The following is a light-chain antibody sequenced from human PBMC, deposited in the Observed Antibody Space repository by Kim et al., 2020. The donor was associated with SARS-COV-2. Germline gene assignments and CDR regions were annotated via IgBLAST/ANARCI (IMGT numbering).Light chain of an antibody. J-gene: IGKJ1*01. CDR3: QQYNNWPRT. Sequence: EIVMTQSPAILSVSPGERATLSCRASQSVSSNLAWYQQKPGQVPRLLIYGASTWATGIPARFSGSGSGTEFTLTISSLQSEDFVVYYCQQYNNWPRTFGQGTKVDIK. V-gene: IGKV3-15*01. CDR2: GAS. CDR1: QSVSSN.